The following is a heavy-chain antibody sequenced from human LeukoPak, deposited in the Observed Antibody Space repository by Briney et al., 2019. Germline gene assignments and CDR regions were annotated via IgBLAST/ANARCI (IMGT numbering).Heavy chain of an antibody. CDR3: ARVLMVYAKWFDP. CDR1: GYTFTGYY. J-gene: IGHJ5*02. D-gene: IGHD2-8*01. CDR2: ISAYNGNT. Sequence: ASVKVSCKASGYTFTGYYMHWVRQAPGQGLEWMGWISAYNGNTNYAQKLQGRVTMTTDTSTSTAYMELRSLRSDDTAVYYCARVLMVYAKWFDPWGQGTLVTVSS. V-gene: IGHV1-18*04.